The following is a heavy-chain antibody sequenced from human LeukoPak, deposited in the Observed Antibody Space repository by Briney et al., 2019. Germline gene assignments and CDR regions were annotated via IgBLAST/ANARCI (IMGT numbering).Heavy chain of an antibody. D-gene: IGHD3-22*01. V-gene: IGHV3-48*01. CDR3: ARKSGSSGYPFDY. J-gene: IGHJ4*02. CDR2: ITSSSSAI. CDR1: GFSFSSYS. Sequence: QPGGSLRLSCAASGFSFSSYSMNWVRQAPGKGLEWVSYITSSSSAIYYADSVKGRFTISRDNAKNSLYLQMNSLRAEDTAVYYCARKSGSSGYPFDYWGQGTVVTVS.